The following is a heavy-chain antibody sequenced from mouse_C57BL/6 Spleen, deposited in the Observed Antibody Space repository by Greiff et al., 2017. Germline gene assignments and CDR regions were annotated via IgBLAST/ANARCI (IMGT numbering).Heavy chain of an antibody. CDR1: GYTFTDYY. V-gene: IGHV1-19*01. CDR2: INPYNGGT. Sequence: EVQLQQSGPVLVKPGASVKMSCKASGYTFTDYYMNWVKQSHGKSLEWIGVINPYNGGTSYNQKFKGKATLTVDKSSSTAYMELNSLTSEDSAVYYCARKDDYDPFAYWGQGTLVTVSA. J-gene: IGHJ3*01. CDR3: ARKDDYDPFAY. D-gene: IGHD2-4*01.